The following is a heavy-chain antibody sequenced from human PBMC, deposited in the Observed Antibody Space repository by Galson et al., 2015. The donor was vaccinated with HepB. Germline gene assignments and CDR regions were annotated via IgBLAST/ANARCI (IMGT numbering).Heavy chain of an antibody. V-gene: IGHV3-30-3*01. J-gene: IGHJ4*02. CDR2: ISYDGSNK. CDR1: GFTFSSYA. Sequence: SLRLSCAASGFTFSSYAMHWVRQAPGKGLEWVAVISYDGSNKYYADSVKGRFTISRDNSKNTLYLQMNSLRADDTAVYYCAREVARWLSLGYWGQGTLVTVSS. D-gene: IGHD3-22*01. CDR3: AREVARWLSLGY.